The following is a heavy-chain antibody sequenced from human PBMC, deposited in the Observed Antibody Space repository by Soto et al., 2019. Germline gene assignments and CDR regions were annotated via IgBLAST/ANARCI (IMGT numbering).Heavy chain of an antibody. V-gene: IGHV3-21*01. CDR3: TRDASRDSSARGWFDP. CDR1: GFTFRSFT. J-gene: IGHJ5*02. Sequence: GGSLRLSCAASGFTFRSFTMNWVRQAPGKGLEWVSTISSNSAYIYYTDALRGRFTISRDNAKNSLHLQMNSLRAEDTAVYSCTRDASRDSSARGWFDPWGQGTLVTVSS. D-gene: IGHD6-13*01. CDR2: ISSNSAYI.